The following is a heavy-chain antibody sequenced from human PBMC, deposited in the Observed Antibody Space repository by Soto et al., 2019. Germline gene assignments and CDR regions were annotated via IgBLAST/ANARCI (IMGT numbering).Heavy chain of an antibody. V-gene: IGHV2-26*01. J-gene: IGHJ4*02. CDR1: GFSLDNTKMG. CDR3: VRTPFSSSWEPFDF. D-gene: IGHD6-13*01. CDR2: IFSNDEK. Sequence: QVSLKESGPVLVKPTETLTLTCTVSGFSLDNTKMGVGWIRQPPGKALEWLAHIFSNDEKRHSSSLKNSLTLSKDTSKSQVVLTMTNLDPGDTATYYCVRTPFSSSWEPFDFWGQGTLVTVSS.